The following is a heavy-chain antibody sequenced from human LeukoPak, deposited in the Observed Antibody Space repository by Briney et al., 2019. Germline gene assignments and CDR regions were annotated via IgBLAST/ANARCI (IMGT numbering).Heavy chain of an antibody. CDR3: ARVEWDGYNWVDFDY. J-gene: IGHJ4*02. CDR1: GITFSSYA. CDR2: ISDSGGAT. Sequence: PGGSLRLSCAASGITFSSYAMSWVRQAPGKGLEWVSGISDSGGATYYADSVKGRFTISRDNAKNSLYLQMNSLRAEDTAVYYCARVEWDGYNWVDFDYWGQGTLVTVSS. D-gene: IGHD5-24*01. V-gene: IGHV3-23*01.